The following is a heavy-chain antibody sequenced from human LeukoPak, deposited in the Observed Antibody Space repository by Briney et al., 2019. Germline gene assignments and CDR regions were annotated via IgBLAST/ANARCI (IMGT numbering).Heavy chain of an antibody. CDR2: ISSSSSYI. CDR3: AREGSIHQELDY. Sequence: GGSLRLSCAASGFTFSSYSMNWVRQAPGKGLEWVSSISSSSSYIYYADSVKGRFTISRDNARNSLYLQMNSLRAEDTALYYCAREGSIHQELDYWGQGTLVTVSS. CDR1: GFTFSSYS. D-gene: IGHD1-26*01. J-gene: IGHJ4*02. V-gene: IGHV3-21*01.